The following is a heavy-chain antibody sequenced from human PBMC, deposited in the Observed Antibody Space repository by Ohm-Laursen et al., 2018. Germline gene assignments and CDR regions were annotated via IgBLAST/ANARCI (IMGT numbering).Heavy chain of an antibody. J-gene: IGHJ3*02. CDR2: IDWNDDK. CDR3: ARILQATVGAFDI. V-gene: IGHV2-70*11. Sequence: TQTLTLTCTFSGFSLSSRGMCVSWIRQPPGKALEWLGRIDWNDDKYYNTSLKTRLTISKDTSKNQVVLTMTNMDPVDTATYYCARILQATVGAFDIWGQGTMVTVSS. CDR1: GFSLSSRGMC. D-gene: IGHD4-17*01.